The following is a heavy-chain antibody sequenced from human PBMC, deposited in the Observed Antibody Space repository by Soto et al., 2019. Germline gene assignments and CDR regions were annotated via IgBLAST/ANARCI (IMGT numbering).Heavy chain of an antibody. D-gene: IGHD6-13*01. CDR2: VNYSGTT. Sequence: PSGTLSRTCTVSGGAVSSGSYYWSWIRQPPGKGLEWMGSVNYSGTTYYNPSLKSRVAISADTSKNQSSPKLSPVTAADTAVYYCARPGGSTLHDYWGQGALVTVSS. CDR3: ARPGGSTLHDY. J-gene: IGHJ4*02. CDR1: GGAVSSGSYY. V-gene: IGHV4-39*01.